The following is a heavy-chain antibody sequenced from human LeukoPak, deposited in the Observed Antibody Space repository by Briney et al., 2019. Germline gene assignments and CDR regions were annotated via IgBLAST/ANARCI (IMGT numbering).Heavy chain of an antibody. D-gene: IGHD3-22*01. CDR1: GYTFTGYY. CDR2: INPNSGGT. J-gene: IGHJ4*02. V-gene: IGHV1-2*02. Sequence: ASVKVSCKASGYTFTGYYMHWVRQAPGQGLEWMGWINPNSGGTNYAQKFQGRVTMTRDTSISTAYMELSRLRSDDMAVYYCARDRGEFHYYYYYDSSGVFDYWGQGTLVTVSS. CDR3: ARDRGEFHYYYYYDSSGVFDY.